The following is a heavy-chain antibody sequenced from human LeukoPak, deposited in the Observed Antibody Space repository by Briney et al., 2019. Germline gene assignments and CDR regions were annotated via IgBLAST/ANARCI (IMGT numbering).Heavy chain of an antibody. Sequence: GGSLRLSCAASGFIFDDYAMHWVRQAPGKGLEWVSGITWNSDSIDYADSVKGRFTISRDNSKNTLYLQMNSLRAEDTAVYYCARGLYDYGNYYYYYMDVWGKGTTVTISS. D-gene: IGHD4-17*01. CDR3: ARGLYDYGNYYYYYMDV. CDR1: GFIFDDYA. CDR2: ITWNSDSI. V-gene: IGHV3-9*01. J-gene: IGHJ6*03.